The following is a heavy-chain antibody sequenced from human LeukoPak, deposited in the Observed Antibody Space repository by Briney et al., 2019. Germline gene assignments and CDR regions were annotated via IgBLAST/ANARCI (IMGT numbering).Heavy chain of an antibody. CDR2: INHSGST. J-gene: IGHJ4*02. V-gene: IGHV4-34*01. CDR1: DGSFSGYY. Sequence: SETLSLTCAVYDGSFSGYYWSWIRQPPGKGLEWIGEINHSGSTNYNPSLKSRVTISVDTSKNQFSLKLSFVTAADTALYYCARYSGYYLSYFDYWGQGTLVTVSS. CDR3: ARYSGYYLSYFDY. D-gene: IGHD3-22*01.